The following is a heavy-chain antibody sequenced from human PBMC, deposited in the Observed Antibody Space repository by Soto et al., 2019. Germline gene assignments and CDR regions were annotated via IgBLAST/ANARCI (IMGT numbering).Heavy chain of an antibody. CDR3: TTDSSGNHY. J-gene: IGHJ4*01. D-gene: IGHD3-10*01. CDR2: IIPIFGTA. CDR1: GGTFSSSS. Sequence: ASVKVSFKASGGTFSSSSISWVRQAPGQGLEWMGGIIPIFGTANYTQKFQGRVTITADESTSTAYMELSSLSSDDTAVYYCTTDSSGNHYWGHGTAVTVSS. V-gene: IGHV1-69*13.